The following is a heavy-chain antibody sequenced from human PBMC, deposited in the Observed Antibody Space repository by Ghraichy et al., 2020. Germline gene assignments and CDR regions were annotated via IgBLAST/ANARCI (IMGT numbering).Heavy chain of an antibody. Sequence: GGSLRLSCAGSGFTFSIFWMSWVRQAPGKGLEWVANIKPDGSEKNYMDSVKGRFTISRDNAKNSLYLQMNSLRAEDTAVYYCAREIRYCNSTTCYSPNAGDYWGQGTPVRLL. V-gene: IGHV3-7*01. CDR3: AREIRYCNSTTCYSPNAGDY. CDR1: GFTFSIFW. J-gene: IGHJ4*02. D-gene: IGHD2/OR15-2a*01. CDR2: IKPDGSEK.